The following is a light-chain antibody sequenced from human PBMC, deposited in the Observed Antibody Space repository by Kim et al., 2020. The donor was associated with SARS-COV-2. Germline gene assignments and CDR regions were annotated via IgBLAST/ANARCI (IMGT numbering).Light chain of an antibody. J-gene: IGLJ2*01. CDR1: KLGEKY. CDR3: QAWDSSTAI. Sequence: SYELTQPPSVSVSPGQTASIPCSGDKLGEKYTCWYQQKPGQTPVLVIYQDNKRPSGIPERFSGSNSGNTATLTISGTQAMDEADYYCQAWDSSTAIFDGGTQLTVL. CDR2: QDN. V-gene: IGLV3-1*01.